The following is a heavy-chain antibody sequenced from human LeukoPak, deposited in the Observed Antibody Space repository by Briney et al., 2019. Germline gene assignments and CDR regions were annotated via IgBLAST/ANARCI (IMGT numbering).Heavy chain of an antibody. Sequence: PGGSLRLSCAASGFTFSDYYMSWIRQAPGKGLEWVSYISSSSSYTNYADSVKGRFTISRDNAKNSLYLQMNSLRAEDTAVYYCARGGFLRGATTPYFDYWGQGTLVTVSS. D-gene: IGHD1-26*01. J-gene: IGHJ4*02. CDR2: ISSSSSYT. V-gene: IGHV3-11*05. CDR1: GFTFSDYY. CDR3: ARGGFLRGATTPYFDY.